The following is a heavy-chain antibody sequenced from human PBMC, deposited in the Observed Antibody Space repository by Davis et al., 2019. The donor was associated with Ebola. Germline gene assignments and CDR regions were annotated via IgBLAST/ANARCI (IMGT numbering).Heavy chain of an antibody. CDR2: INTDGSST. CDR1: GFTFSNFY. D-gene: IGHD2-15*01. Sequence: PGGSLRLSCAASGFTFSNFYIHWVRQAPGKGLVWVSRINTDGSSTNYADSVKGRFTISRDNAKNTLYLQMNSLRAEDTAVYFCARGAAGSGVHFDPWGQGTLVTVSS. V-gene: IGHV3-74*01. J-gene: IGHJ5*02. CDR3: ARGAAGSGVHFDP.